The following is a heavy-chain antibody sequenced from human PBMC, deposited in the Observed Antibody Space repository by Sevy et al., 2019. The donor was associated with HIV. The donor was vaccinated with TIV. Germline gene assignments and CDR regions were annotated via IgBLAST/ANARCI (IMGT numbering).Heavy chain of an antibody. D-gene: IGHD3-3*01. J-gene: IGHJ6*02. Sequence: SETLSLICTVSGVSISGSSYDWGWIRQPPGKGLEWIGSMYYSGSTYYNPSLKSRVTISVDTSKNQFSLKLSSVTAADTAVYYCARVRGVFWSGYYTFYYYYGMDVWGQGTTVTVSS. CDR2: MYYSGST. V-gene: IGHV4-39*07. CDR1: GVSISGSSYD. CDR3: ARVRGVFWSGYYTFYYYYGMDV.